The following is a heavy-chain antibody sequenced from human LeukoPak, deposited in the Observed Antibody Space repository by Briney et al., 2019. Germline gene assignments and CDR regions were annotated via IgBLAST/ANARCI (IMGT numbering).Heavy chain of an antibody. J-gene: IGHJ4*02. CDR1: GYTFNTYG. V-gene: IGHV1-18*01. D-gene: IGHD4-17*01. Sequence: ASVKVSCKASGYTFNTYGVIWVRQAPGKGFEWLGWISGQHGKTTYPQKFQDRVRMTTDTSTSTAYMELRSLTSDDTGVYFCARIPMTTVTGFDYWRQGTLVTASS. CDR3: ARIPMTTVTGFDY. CDR2: ISGQHGKT.